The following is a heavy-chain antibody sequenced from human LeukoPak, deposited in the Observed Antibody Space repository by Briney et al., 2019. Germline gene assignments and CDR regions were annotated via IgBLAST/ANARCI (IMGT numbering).Heavy chain of an antibody. CDR1: EFSVGSNY. CDR2: IYSGGST. D-gene: IGHD3-22*01. J-gene: IGHJ4*02. Sequence: GGSLRLSCAASEFSVGSNYMTWVRQAPGKGLEWVSLIYSGGSTYYADSVKGRFTISRDNSKNTLYLQMNSLRAEDTAVYYCAKDLSLAAYYDSSGQSLDYWGQGTLVTVSS. V-gene: IGHV3-66*01. CDR3: AKDLSLAAYYDSSGQSLDY.